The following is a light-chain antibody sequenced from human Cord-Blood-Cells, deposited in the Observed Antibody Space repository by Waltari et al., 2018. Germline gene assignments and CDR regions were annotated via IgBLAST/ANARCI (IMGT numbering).Light chain of an antibody. CDR3: QQYNNWPPLT. V-gene: IGKV3-15*01. Sequence: EIVIPQPPSPLSVSPGERAALSCRASQSVSSNLAWYQQKPGQAPRLLIDGASTRATGIPARFSGSGSGTEFTLTISSLQSEDFAVYYCQQYNNWPPLTFGGGTKVEIK. CDR1: QSVSSN. J-gene: IGKJ4*01. CDR2: GAS.